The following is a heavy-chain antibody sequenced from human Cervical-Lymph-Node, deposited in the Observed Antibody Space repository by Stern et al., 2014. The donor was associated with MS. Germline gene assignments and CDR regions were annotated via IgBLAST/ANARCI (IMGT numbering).Heavy chain of an antibody. Sequence: EVQLLESGAEVKKPGESLKISCKASGYSFTSYWIAWVRQMPGKGLEWMGIIYPADSETKYSPSFQGQVTISADKSITTAYLQWSSLKASDTAMYYCARADYDTSGFSDFWGQGTLVTVSS. J-gene: IGHJ4*02. V-gene: IGHV5-51*03. CDR3: ARADYDTSGFSDF. D-gene: IGHD3-22*01. CDR2: IYPADSET. CDR1: GYSFTSYW.